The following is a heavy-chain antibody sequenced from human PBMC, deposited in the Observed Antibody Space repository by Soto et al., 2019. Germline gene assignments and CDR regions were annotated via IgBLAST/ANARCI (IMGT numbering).Heavy chain of an antibody. V-gene: IGHV3-30*18. CDR3: AKGEYGDYEGSGNDY. J-gene: IGHJ4*02. CDR2: ISYDGSNK. CDR1: GFTFSSSG. D-gene: IGHD4-17*01. Sequence: QVQLVESGGGVVQPGRSLRLSCAASGFTFSSSGMHWVRQAPGKGLEWVAVISYDGSNKYYADSVKGRFTISRDNSKNTLYLQMNSLRAEDTAVYYCAKGEYGDYEGSGNDYWGQGTLVTVSS.